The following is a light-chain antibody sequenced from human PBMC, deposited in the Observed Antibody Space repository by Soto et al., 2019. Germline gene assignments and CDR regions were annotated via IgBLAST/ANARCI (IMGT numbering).Light chain of an antibody. CDR2: DVS. V-gene: IGLV2-11*01. Sequence: QSVLTQPRAVSGSPGQPHTISCTGTSSDVGGYNYVSWYQQHPGKAPKLMIYDVSKRPSGVPDRFSGSKSGNTASLTISWFQAEDEADYYCCSYAGSYDFGTGTKVTVL. CDR1: SSDVGGYNY. J-gene: IGLJ1*01. CDR3: CSYAGSYD.